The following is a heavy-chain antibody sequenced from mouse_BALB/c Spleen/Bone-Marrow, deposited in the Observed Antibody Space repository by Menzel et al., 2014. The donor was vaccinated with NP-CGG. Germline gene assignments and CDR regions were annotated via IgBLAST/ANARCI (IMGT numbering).Heavy chain of an antibody. CDR1: GYTLTSYW. V-gene: IGHV1S81*02. J-gene: IGHJ2*01. Sequence: VQRVESGAELVKPGASVKLSCKASGYTLTSYWMHWVKQRPGQGLEWIGEINPSNGRTNYNEKFKSKATLTVDKSSSTAYMQLSSLTSEDSAVYYCARTYFDYWGQGTTLTASS. CDR2: INPSNGRT. CDR3: ARTYFDY.